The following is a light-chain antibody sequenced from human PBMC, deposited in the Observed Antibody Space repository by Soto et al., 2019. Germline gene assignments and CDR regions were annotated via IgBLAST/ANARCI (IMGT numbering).Light chain of an antibody. CDR2: DVS. CDR1: SSDVGAYNY. J-gene: IGLJ3*02. V-gene: IGLV2-11*01. Sequence: QSVLTQPRSVSGSPGQSVTISCTGSSSDVGAYNYVSWYQHHPGKAPKVMIFDVSERPSGVPDRFSGSKSGHTASLTISGLQAEDEGDYYCCSYAGTYSWVFGGGTKLTVL. CDR3: CSYAGTYSWV.